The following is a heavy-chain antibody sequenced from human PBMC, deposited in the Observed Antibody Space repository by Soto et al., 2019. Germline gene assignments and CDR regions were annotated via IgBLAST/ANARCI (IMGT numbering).Heavy chain of an antibody. V-gene: IGHV3-48*01. CDR1: GFTFSIYS. CDR3: ARETSAGSGAVVVAATPYHYDP. CDR2: ISSSSSTI. Sequence: PGGSLRLSCAASGFTFSIYSMNWVRQAPGKGLEWVSYISSSSSTIYYADSVKGRFTISRDNAKNSLYLQMNSLRAEDTAVYYCARETSAGSGAVVVAATPYHYDPWGQGTLVTVSS. D-gene: IGHD2-15*01. J-gene: IGHJ5*02.